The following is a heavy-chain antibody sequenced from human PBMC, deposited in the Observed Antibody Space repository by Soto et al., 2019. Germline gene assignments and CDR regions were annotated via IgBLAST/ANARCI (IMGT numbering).Heavy chain of an antibody. V-gene: IGHV4-59*01. CDR1: GSDITTYY. CDR2: IYDSGST. J-gene: IGHJ5*02. Sequence: PSETLSLSCTVSGSDITTYYWSWLRQSPGKGLEWIAHIYDSGSTAYNPSLKSRVTISVDTSNKQFYLRLTSVSAADTAVYYCARCAIYPYWLDPWGQGTLVTVSS. D-gene: IGHD3-3*02. CDR3: ARCAIYPYWLDP.